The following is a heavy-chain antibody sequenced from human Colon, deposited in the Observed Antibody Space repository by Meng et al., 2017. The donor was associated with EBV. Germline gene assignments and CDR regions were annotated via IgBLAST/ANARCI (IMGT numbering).Heavy chain of an antibody. D-gene: IGHD3-22*01. CDR1: GGSISSGTYF. CDR2: IHYSGST. V-gene: IGHV4-30-4*08. CDR3: ASSDYYRSDY. J-gene: IGHJ4*02. Sequence: QVQLQESGPGLVKPSXXLSLTCTVSGGSISSGTYFWGWIRQLPGKGLEWIAYIHYSGSTYYNPSLHSRVTMSVDTSKNQFSLRLTSVNAADTAVYYCASSDYYRSDYWGQGTLVTVSS.